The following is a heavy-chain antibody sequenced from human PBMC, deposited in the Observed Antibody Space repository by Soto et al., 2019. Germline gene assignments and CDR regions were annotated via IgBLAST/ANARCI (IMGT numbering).Heavy chain of an antibody. J-gene: IGHJ5*02. Sequence: SETLSLTCTVSSGSISSGGYYWTWIRQRPEKGLEWIGYISDSGRTYYSPSLMSRLIISIDRSVNQFSLNLKSVTAADTAVYYCARGSFSSSSSWFDPWGQGALVTVSS. CDR3: ARGSFSSSSSWFDP. CDR2: ISDSGRT. D-gene: IGHD6-6*01. CDR1: SGSISSGGYY. V-gene: IGHV4-31*03.